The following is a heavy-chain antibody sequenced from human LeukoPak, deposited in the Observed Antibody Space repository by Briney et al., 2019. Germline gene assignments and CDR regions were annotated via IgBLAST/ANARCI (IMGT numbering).Heavy chain of an antibody. Sequence: GGSLRLSCAASGFTFIDYDMHWVRQVIGKGLEWVSAIGIRGDTHYSGSVKGRFTISRENAESSLYLQMNSLRAEDTAVYYCARDEIQVSGIDEFDYWGQGTLVTVSS. V-gene: IGHV3-13*01. CDR2: IGIRGDT. D-gene: IGHD6-19*01. CDR1: GFTFIDYD. CDR3: ARDEIQVSGIDEFDY. J-gene: IGHJ4*02.